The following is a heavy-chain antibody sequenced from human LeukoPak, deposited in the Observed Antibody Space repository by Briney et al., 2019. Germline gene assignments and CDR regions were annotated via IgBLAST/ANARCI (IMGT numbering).Heavy chain of an antibody. Sequence: ASVKVSCKASGYTFTGYYMHWVRQAPGEGLEWVGWISGYNGETKNTEKLQGRVTMTTDTSTNTAHMELRSLRSDDTAMYYCARTRPTADGWGFDYWGQGTPDIVSS. CDR3: ARTRPTADGWGFDY. J-gene: IGHJ4*02. V-gene: IGHV1-18*04. D-gene: IGHD4-17*01. CDR1: GYTFTGYY. CDR2: ISGYNGET.